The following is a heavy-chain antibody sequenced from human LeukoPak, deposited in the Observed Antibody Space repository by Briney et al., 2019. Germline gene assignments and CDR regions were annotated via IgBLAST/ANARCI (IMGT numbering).Heavy chain of an antibody. J-gene: IGHJ4*02. D-gene: IGHD2-2*01. CDR2: IYYSGST. CDR1: GNSINIYS. V-gene: IGHV4-59*06. Sequence: PSETLSLTCTVSGNSINIYSWNWIRQSPEKGLEWIGYIYYSGSTYYNPSLKSRVTISVDTSKNQFSLKLSSVTAADTAVYYCASQEVPAAAIDYWGRGTLVTVSS. CDR3: ASQEVPAAAIDY.